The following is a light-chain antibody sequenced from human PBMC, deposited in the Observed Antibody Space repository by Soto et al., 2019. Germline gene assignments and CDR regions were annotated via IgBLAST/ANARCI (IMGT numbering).Light chain of an antibody. J-gene: IGKJ5*01. CDR1: QSVSNW. V-gene: IGKV1-5*01. Sequence: DIQMTQSPSTLSASVGERVTITCRASQSVSNWLAWYQQKPGKAPKLLIYDVSSLESGVPSRFSGSGSGTEFTLTITSLQPEDFATYYCQQLNFFPITFGQGTRLEIK. CDR2: DVS. CDR3: QQLNFFPIT.